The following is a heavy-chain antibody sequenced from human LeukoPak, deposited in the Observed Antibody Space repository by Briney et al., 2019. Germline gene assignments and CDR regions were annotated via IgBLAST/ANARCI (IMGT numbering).Heavy chain of an antibody. V-gene: IGHV3-33*06. CDR1: GFMFSRSD. D-gene: IGHD2-21*02. CDR3: AKDGNCGGDCYGWFDP. J-gene: IGHJ5*02. CDR2: IWHDRSDTYGSNK. Sequence: GKSLRLSCAASGFMFSRSDIHWVRQAPGKGLEWVAVIWHDRSDTYGSNKYYADSVKGRFTISRDNSKNTVYLQMNSLRVEDTAVYCCAKDGNCGGDCYGWFDPWGQGALVTVSS.